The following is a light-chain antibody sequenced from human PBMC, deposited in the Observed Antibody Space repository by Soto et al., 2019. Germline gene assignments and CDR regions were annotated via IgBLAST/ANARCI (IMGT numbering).Light chain of an antibody. Sequence: QSALTQPPSASGTPGQRVTISCSGSSSNIGSNTVNWYQQLPGTAPKLLIYSNNQRPSGVPDRFSGSKSGTSASLAISGLQSEDEADYYCAAWDDSLNGPLYVFGTGTKVTV. J-gene: IGLJ1*01. CDR3: AAWDDSLNGPLYV. CDR1: SSNIGSNT. V-gene: IGLV1-44*01. CDR2: SNN.